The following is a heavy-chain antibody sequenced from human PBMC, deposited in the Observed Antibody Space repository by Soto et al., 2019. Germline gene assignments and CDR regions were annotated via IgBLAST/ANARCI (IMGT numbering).Heavy chain of an antibody. D-gene: IGHD1-26*01. Sequence: SETLSLTCTVPGGSISSYYWSWIRQPPGKGLEWIGYIYYSGSTNYNPSLKSRVTISVDTSKNQFSLKLSSVTAADTAVYYCARGEVGATRFDYWGQGTLVTVSS. CDR3: ARGEVGATRFDY. J-gene: IGHJ4*02. V-gene: IGHV4-59*01. CDR1: GGSISSYY. CDR2: IYYSGST.